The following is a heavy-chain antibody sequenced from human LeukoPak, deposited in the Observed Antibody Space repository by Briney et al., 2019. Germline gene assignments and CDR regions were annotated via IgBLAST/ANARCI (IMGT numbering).Heavy chain of an antibody. CDR3: GRQGYTASYYFLDF. CDR1: SGSINSYY. V-gene: IGHV4-4*07. J-gene: IGHJ4*02. CDR2: IYTTGAT. D-gene: IGHD1-26*01. Sequence: SETLCLTCTVSSGSINSYYWGWVRQPPGKGLEWSGRIYTTGATQYNPSLKSRVTMSIDTSTNQLSLNLRSMTAADTAVYYCGRQGYTASYYFLDFWSQGSLVAVS.